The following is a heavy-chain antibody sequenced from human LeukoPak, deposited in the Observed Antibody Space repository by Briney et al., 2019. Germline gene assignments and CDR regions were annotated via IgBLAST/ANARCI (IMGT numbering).Heavy chain of an antibody. CDR2: INHSGST. CDR1: GGSFSNYY. V-gene: IGHV4-34*01. D-gene: IGHD3-10*01. J-gene: IGHJ3*02. CDR3: AREGEYYSAFDI. Sequence: PSETLPLTCAVYGGSFSNYYWSWIRQPPGKGLEWIGEINHSGSTNYNPSLKSRVTISVDTSKNQFSLKLSSVTAADTAVYYCAREGEYYSAFDIWGQGTMVTVSS.